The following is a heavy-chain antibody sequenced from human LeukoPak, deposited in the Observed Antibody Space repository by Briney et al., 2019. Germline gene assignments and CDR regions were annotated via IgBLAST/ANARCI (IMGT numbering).Heavy chain of an antibody. CDR1: GFTFSDYY. V-gene: IGHV3-11*01. D-gene: IGHD3-22*01. CDR2: ISSSGSTI. CDR3: ARERVTYDSSGPLDY. J-gene: IGHJ4*02. Sequence: PGGSLRLSCAASGFTFSDYYMSWIRQAPGKGLEWVSYISSSGSTIYYADSVKGRFTISRDNAKNSLYLQMNSLRAEDTAVYYCARERVTYDSSGPLDYWGQGTLVTVSS.